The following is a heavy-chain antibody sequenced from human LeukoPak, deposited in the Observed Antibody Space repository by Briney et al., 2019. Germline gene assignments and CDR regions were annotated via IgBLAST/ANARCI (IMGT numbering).Heavy chain of an antibody. CDR2: IKSKTDGGTT. CDR3: TVDYGDYDSWFDP. Sequence: GGSLRLSCAASGFSFSDYYMSWIRQAPGKGLEWVGRIKSKTDGGTTDYAAPVKGRFTISRDDSKNTLYLQMNSLKTEDTAVYYCTVDYGDYDSWFDPWGQGTLVTVSS. V-gene: IGHV3-15*01. D-gene: IGHD4-17*01. J-gene: IGHJ5*02. CDR1: GFSFSDYY.